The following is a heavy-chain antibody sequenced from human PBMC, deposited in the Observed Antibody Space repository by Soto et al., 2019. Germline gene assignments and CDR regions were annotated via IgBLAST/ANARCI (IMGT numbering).Heavy chain of an antibody. D-gene: IGHD3-22*01. CDR2: ISSSGSTI. Sequence: GRSLALSWVPSVLTSSTYGMNWVRHAPGNGLDRVSYISSSGSTIYYADAVKGRFTISRGNAKNSLYLQMNSLRAEDTAVYYCARDRTYYYDSSGYYYEVGMDVWGQGTTVTVSS. CDR1: VLTSSTYG. V-gene: IGHV3-48*03. J-gene: IGHJ6*02. CDR3: ARDRTYYYDSSGYYYEVGMDV.